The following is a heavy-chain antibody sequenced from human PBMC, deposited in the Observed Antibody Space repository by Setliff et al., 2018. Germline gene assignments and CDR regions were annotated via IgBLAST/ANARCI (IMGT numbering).Heavy chain of an antibody. CDR2: IYYSGTA. CDR3: AAPGGGSYRF. Sequence: PSETLSLTCTVSGGSISSSSYQWGWVRQTPGKGLEWIGSIYYSGTAYYNPSLKSRVTISVDTSKNQFSLQVTSVTATDTAVHYCAAPGGGSYRFWGQGTLVTVSS. J-gene: IGHJ4*02. D-gene: IGHD1-26*01. V-gene: IGHV4-39*01. CDR1: GGSISSSSYQ.